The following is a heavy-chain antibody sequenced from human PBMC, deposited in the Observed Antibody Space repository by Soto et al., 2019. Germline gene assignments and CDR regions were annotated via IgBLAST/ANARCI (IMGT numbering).Heavy chain of an antibody. D-gene: IGHD1-26*01. Sequence: QVQLVQSGAEVKKPGSSVKVSCKASGGTFSSYAISWVRQAPGQGLEWMGGIIPIFGTANYAQKFQGRVTITADESTRTAYMGLRSLRSEETAVYYCAGGGGELLKGYYFDYWGQGTLVTVSS. V-gene: IGHV1-69*01. CDR3: AGGGGELLKGYYFDY. J-gene: IGHJ4*02. CDR2: IIPIFGTA. CDR1: GGTFSSYA.